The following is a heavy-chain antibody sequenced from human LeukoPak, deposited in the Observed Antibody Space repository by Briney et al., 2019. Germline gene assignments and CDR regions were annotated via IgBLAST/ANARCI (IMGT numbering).Heavy chain of an antibody. CDR3: ARGTYYYDSSGSNPRWDYFDY. CDR2: IIPILGIA. CDR1: GGTFISYT. J-gene: IGHJ4*02. V-gene: IGHV1-69*02. D-gene: IGHD3-22*01. Sequence: SVKVSCKASGGTFISYTISWVGQAPGQGLEWMGRIIPILGIANYAQKFKGRVTITADKSTSTAYMELISLRSEDTAVYYCARGTYYYDSSGSNPRWDYFDYWGQGTLVTVSS.